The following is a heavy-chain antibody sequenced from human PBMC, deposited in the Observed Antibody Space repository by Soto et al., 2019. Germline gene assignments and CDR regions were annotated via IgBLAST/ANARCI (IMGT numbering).Heavy chain of an antibody. CDR2: IKHDGSEK. D-gene: IGHD6-19*01. J-gene: IGHJ6*02. Sequence: LRLSCAASGFTFSSYWMSWVRQAPGKGLEWVANIKHDGSEKYYVDSVKGRFTISRDNAKNSLYLQVSSLRAEDTAVYYCARDVAGRGYYYYGMDVWGQGTTVTVSS. CDR1: GFTFSSYW. CDR3: ARDVAGRGYYYYGMDV. V-gene: IGHV3-7*05.